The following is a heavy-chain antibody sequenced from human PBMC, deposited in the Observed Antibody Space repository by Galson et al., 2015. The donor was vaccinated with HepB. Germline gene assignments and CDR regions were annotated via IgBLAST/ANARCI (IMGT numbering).Heavy chain of an antibody. J-gene: IGHJ2*01. CDR3: ARGGGSYAWYFDL. V-gene: IGHV3-53*01. CDR2: IYSGGST. D-gene: IGHD1-26*01. Sequence: SLRLSCAASGFTVSSNYMSWVRQAPGKGLEWVSVIYSGGSTYYADSVKGQFTISRDNSKNTLYLQMNSLRAEDTAVYYCARGGGSYAWYFDLWGRGTLVTVSS. CDR1: GFTVSSNY.